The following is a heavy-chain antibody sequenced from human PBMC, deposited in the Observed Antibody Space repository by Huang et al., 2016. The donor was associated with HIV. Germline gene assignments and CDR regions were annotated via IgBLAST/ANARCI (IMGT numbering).Heavy chain of an antibody. J-gene: IGHJ4*02. Sequence: QVQLQESGRGLVKPSETLSLTCTFPGGSISRSFYYWGWSRQSPGKGLEWIGSMCYSGSTYYNPPLKSRVTISADTSNSQFSLKLTSVTAADSAVYYCVRHRPNYDFWSGYYPYFDDWGQGTLVTISS. CDR2: MCYSGST. D-gene: IGHD3-3*01. CDR1: GGSISRSFYY. CDR3: VRHRPNYDFWSGYYPYFDD. V-gene: IGHV4-39*01.